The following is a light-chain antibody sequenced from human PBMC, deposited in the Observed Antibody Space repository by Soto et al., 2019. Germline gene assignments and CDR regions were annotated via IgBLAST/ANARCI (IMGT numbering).Light chain of an antibody. Sequence: DIQVTQSPSSLSGSVGNRVTIACRASQSVSSYLNWYQQKQVKAPKLLIYAASALQSGVPSRFSGSGSGTDFTITISSLQPEDGAIYFCQQSYSTPWTFGHGTTVDIK. V-gene: IGKV1-39*01. CDR3: QQSYSTPWT. J-gene: IGKJ1*01. CDR2: AAS. CDR1: QSVSSY.